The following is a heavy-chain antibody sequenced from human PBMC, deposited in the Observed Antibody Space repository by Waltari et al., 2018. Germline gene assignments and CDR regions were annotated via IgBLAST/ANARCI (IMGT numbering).Heavy chain of an antibody. D-gene: IGHD5-12*01. CDR2: IKQDGSEK. V-gene: IGHV3-7*01. CDR3: ARAGGGYDLGFDY. Sequence: EVQLVESGGGLVQPGGSLRLSCAASGFTFSSYWMSWVRQAPGKGLEWVANIKQDGSEKYYVDSVKGRFTISRDNAKNSLYLQMNSLRAEDTAVYYCARAGGGYDLGFDYWGQGTLVTVSS. J-gene: IGHJ4*02. CDR1: GFTFSSYW.